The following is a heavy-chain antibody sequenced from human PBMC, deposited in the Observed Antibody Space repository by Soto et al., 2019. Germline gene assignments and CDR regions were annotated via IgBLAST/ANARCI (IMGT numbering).Heavy chain of an antibody. J-gene: IGHJ4*02. CDR1: GDSISGTNW. Sequence: SETLSLTCAVSGDSISGTNWLSWVRQPPGKGLQWIGEIHHSGSTNYNPSLKSRVTISVDRSKSQFSLNLNSVTAADTAVYFCARYSAASGTYYFDYWGQGALVTVSS. V-gene: IGHV4-4*02. CDR2: IHHSGST. CDR3: ARYSAASGTYYFDY. D-gene: IGHD6-13*01.